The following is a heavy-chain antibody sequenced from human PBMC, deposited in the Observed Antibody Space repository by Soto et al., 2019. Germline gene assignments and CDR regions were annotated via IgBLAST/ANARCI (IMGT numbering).Heavy chain of an antibody. CDR1: GYTFANYA. CDR3: ARDKGYCSGGSCTPDWDFDL. Sequence: QVQLVQSGAEVKKPGASVKVSCKASGYTFANYAISWVRRAPGQGLEWMGWISVSNGDTNYAQRLQGRVTMTTDTSTSTAYMERRSLRSDDTAVYYCARDKGYCSGGSCTPDWDFDLWGRGTLVIVSS. D-gene: IGHD2-15*01. CDR2: ISVSNGDT. J-gene: IGHJ2*01. V-gene: IGHV1-18*01.